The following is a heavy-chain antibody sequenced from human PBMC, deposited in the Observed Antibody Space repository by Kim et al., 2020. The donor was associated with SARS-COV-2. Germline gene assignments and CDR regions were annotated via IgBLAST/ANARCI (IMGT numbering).Heavy chain of an antibody. CDR1: GFTFSSYA. CDR3: AKGYGSGSYYYYYYGMDV. J-gene: IGHJ6*02. Sequence: GGSLRLSCAASGFTFSSYAMSWVRQAPGKGLEWVSVIYSGGSSTYYADSVKGRFTISRDNSKNTLYLQMNSLRAEDTAVYYCAKGYGSGSYYYYYYGMDVWGQGTTVTVSS. CDR2: IYSGGSST. D-gene: IGHD3-10*01. V-gene: IGHV3-23*03.